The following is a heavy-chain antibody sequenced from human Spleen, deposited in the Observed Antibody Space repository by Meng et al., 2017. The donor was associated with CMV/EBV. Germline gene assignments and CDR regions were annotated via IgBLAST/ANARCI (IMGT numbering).Heavy chain of an antibody. CDR2: FSYGGST. D-gene: IGHD4/OR15-4a*01. V-gene: IGHV4-59*01. Sequence: SETLSLTCTVSGGSINGYFWSWIRQPPGKGLEWIGYFSYGGSTNYNPSLKSRVTILVDTSTNQFSLKLSSVTAADTAVYYCARDDYYYCDYWGQGTLVTVSS. CDR1: GGSINGYF. CDR3: ARDDYYYCDY. J-gene: IGHJ4*02.